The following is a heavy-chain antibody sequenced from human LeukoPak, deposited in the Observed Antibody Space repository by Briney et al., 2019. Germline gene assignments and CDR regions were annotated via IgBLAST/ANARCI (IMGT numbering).Heavy chain of an antibody. CDR2: IYTSGST. Sequence: PSETLSLTCTVSGGSISSGSYYWSWIRQPAGKGLEWIGRIYTSGSTNYNPSLKSRVTISVDTSKNQFSLKLSSVTAADTAVYYCARGRGYYYDIGAFDIWGQGTMVTVSS. CDR3: ARGRGYYYDIGAFDI. J-gene: IGHJ3*02. CDR1: GGSISSGSYY. D-gene: IGHD3-22*01. V-gene: IGHV4-61*02.